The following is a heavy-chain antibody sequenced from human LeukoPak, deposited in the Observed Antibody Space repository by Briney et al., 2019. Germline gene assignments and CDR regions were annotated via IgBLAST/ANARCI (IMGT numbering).Heavy chain of an antibody. D-gene: IGHD4-17*01. CDR1: GGSFSSYY. J-gene: IGHJ4*02. Sequence: SETLSLTCADYGGSFSSYYWNWIRQPPGKGLEWIGEINDSGSTNYNPSLKSRVIISVDTSKKQFSLRLTSVTAADTALYYCARADDNGDYVTYRSSLDYWGQGSLVTVSS. CDR2: INDSGST. V-gene: IGHV4-34*01. CDR3: ARADDNGDYVTYRSSLDY.